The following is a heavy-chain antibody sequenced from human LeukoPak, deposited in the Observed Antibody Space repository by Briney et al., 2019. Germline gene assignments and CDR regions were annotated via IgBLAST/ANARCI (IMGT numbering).Heavy chain of an antibody. CDR2: INPNSGGT. J-gene: IGHJ6*02. D-gene: IGHD2-2*01. Sequence: AASVKVPCKASGYTFTGYYMHWVRQAPGQGLEWMGWINPNSGGTNYAQKFQGRVTMTRDTSISTAYMELSRLRSDDTAVYYCARDPGYIVVVPAALEHYYGMDVWGQGTTVTVSS. CDR1: GYTFTGYY. CDR3: ARDPGYIVVVPAALEHYYGMDV. V-gene: IGHV1-2*02.